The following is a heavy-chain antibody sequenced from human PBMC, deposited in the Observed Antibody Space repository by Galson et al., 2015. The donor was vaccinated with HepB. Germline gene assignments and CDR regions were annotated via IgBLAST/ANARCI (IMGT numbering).Heavy chain of an antibody. J-gene: IGHJ3*02. Sequence: SLRLSCAASGFTVSSNYMSWVRQAPGKGLEWVSLLCSGGSTDYAVSVKGRFTISRDNSKNTLYLQMNSLRAADTAVYYCARGWEAFDIWGQGTMVTVSS. CDR2: LCSGGST. CDR1: GFTVSSNY. V-gene: IGHV3-53*01. CDR3: ARGWEAFDI. D-gene: IGHD1-26*01.